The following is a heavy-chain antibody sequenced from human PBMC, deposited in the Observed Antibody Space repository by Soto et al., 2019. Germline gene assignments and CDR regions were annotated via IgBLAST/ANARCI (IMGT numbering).Heavy chain of an antibody. D-gene: IGHD2-2*01. Sequence: PSETLSLTCTVSGGSISSGGYYWSWIRQHPGKGLEWIGYIYYSGSTYYNPSLKSRVTISVDTSKNQFSLKLSSVTAADTAVYYCARAPIVVVPAAMRQYYYYYGMDVWGQGTTVTVSS. CDR1: GGSISSGGYY. CDR2: IYYSGST. V-gene: IGHV4-31*03. J-gene: IGHJ6*02. CDR3: ARAPIVVVPAAMRQYYYYYGMDV.